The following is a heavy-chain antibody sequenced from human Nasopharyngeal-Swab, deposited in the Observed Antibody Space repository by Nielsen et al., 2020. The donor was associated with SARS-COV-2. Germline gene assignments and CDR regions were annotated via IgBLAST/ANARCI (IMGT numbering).Heavy chain of an antibody. CDR1: GDAFSRFG. J-gene: IGHJ6*02. Sequence: SVKVSCKASGDAFSRFGISWVRQAPGQGLEWMGGIIPAFGTPTYAQDSAQDLQGRVTISADESTSTAYMELSSLRSADTAVYYCARGKGTSYYYYYGMDVWGQGTTVTVSS. D-gene: IGHD1/OR15-1a*01. V-gene: IGHV1-69*13. CDR2: IIPAFGTP. CDR3: ARGKGTSYYYYYGMDV.